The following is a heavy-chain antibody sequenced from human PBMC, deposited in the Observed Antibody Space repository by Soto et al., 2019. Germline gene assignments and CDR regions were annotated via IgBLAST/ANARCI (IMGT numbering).Heavy chain of an antibody. CDR1: GFTFINYV. J-gene: IGHJ4*02. D-gene: IGHD5-12*01. Sequence: GGSLRLSFAASGFTFINYVMSWVRQAPGKGLEWVLGITSGGGSTFYADSVKGRFTISRDNSMNTLYLQMNSLRAEDTAVYYCAKGYIGYDYALDYWGQGT. CDR2: ITSGGGST. V-gene: IGHV3-23*01. CDR3: AKGYIGYDYALDY.